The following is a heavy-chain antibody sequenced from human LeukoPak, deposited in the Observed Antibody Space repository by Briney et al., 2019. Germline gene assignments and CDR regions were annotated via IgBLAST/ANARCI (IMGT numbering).Heavy chain of an antibody. CDR2: INPSGGST. D-gene: IGHD7-27*01. V-gene: IGHV1-46*01. J-gene: IGHJ2*01. CDR1: GYTFTSYY. Sequence: ASVKVSCKASGYTFTSYYMHWVRQAPGQGLEWMGIINPSGGSTSYAQKFQGRVTKTRDTSTSTVYMELSSLRSEDTAVYYCARKNWGNWYFDLWGRGTLVTVSS. CDR3: ARKNWGNWYFDL.